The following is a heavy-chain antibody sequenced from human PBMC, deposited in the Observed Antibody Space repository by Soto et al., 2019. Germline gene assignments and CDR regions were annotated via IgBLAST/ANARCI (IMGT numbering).Heavy chain of an antibody. Sequence: PGGSLRLSCAASGFTFDDYAMHWVRQAPGKGLEWVSGISWNSGSIGYADSVKGRFTISGDNAKNSLYLQMNSLRAEDTALYYCAKGPNDYYDSSGYIDYWGQGTLVTVSS. CDR2: ISWNSGSI. CDR1: GFTFDDYA. V-gene: IGHV3-9*01. J-gene: IGHJ4*02. D-gene: IGHD3-22*01. CDR3: AKGPNDYYDSSGYIDY.